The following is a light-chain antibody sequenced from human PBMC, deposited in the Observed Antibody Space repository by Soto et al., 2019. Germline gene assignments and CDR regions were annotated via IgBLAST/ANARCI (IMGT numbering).Light chain of an antibody. V-gene: IGKV3D-15*01. J-gene: IGKJ4*01. CDR1: QSGYDSY. Sequence: EVVVTQSPGTLSLSPGERSTRSCSAIQSGYDSYLAWYQQKPGQAPRLLIYDASTRATGIPARFSGSGSGTEFTLTIRSLQSKDFAVYYCQQYNNWHPLNFGRGTTVDIK. CDR2: DAS. CDR3: QQYNNWHPLN.